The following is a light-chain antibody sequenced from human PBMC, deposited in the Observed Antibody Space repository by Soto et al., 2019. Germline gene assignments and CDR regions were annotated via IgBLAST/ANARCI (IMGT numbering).Light chain of an antibody. J-gene: IGKJ4*01. CDR2: GAS. Sequence: EIVMTQSPATLSVSPGERATISCRASQNVRSNLAWYQQKPGQAPRLLIYGASARATGIPARFSGSGSGTEFTLTISSLQSEDFALYYCHVYNNWPPGLAFGGGTKVEIK. V-gene: IGKV3-15*01. CDR1: QNVRSN. CDR3: HVYNNWPPGLA.